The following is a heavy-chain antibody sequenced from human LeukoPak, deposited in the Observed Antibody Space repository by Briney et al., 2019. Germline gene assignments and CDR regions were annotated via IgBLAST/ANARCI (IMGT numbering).Heavy chain of an antibody. CDR2: IRYDGSNK. CDR1: GFTFSSYV. Sequence: GGSLRLSCAASGFTFSSYVMHWVRQAPGKGLEWVAFIRYDGSNKYYADSVKGRFTISRDNSKNTLYLQMNSLRAEDTAVYYCARVRGDYVYYYYYMDVWGKGTTVTISS. J-gene: IGHJ6*03. D-gene: IGHD4-17*01. V-gene: IGHV3-30*02. CDR3: ARVRGDYVYYYYYMDV.